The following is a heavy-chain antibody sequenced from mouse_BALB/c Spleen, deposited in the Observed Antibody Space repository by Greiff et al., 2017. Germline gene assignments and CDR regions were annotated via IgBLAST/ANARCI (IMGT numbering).Heavy chain of an antibody. Sequence: DVMLVESGGGLVKPGGSLKLSCAASGFAFSSYDMSWVRQTPEKRLEWVAYISSGGGSTYYPDTVKGRFTISRDNAKNTLYLQMSSLKSEDTAMYYCARQDDGYYGYAMDYWGQGTSVTVSS. D-gene: IGHD2-3*01. CDR1: GFAFSSYD. CDR3: ARQDDGYYGYAMDY. V-gene: IGHV5-12-1*01. J-gene: IGHJ4*01. CDR2: ISSGGGST.